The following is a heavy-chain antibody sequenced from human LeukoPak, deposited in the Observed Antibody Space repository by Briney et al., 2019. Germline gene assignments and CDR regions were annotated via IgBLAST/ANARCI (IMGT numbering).Heavy chain of an antibody. D-gene: IGHD3-10*01. V-gene: IGHV4-59*12. CDR2: IYYSGST. CDR1: GGSISSYY. J-gene: IGHJ4*02. Sequence: PSETLSLTCTVSGGSISSYYWSWIRQPPGKGLERIGYIYYSGSTNYNPSLKSRVTISVDTSKNQFSLELSSVTAADTAVYYCARDRGITMVRGVPSGFDYWGQGTLVTVSS. CDR3: ARDRGITMVRGVPSGFDY.